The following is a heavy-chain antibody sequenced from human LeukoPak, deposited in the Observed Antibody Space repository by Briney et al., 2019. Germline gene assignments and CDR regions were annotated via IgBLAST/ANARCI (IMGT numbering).Heavy chain of an antibody. J-gene: IGHJ4*02. CDR1: GGSISSGSYY. Sequence: SPSQTLSLTCTVSGGSISSGSYYWSWIRQPPGKGLEWIGYIYYSGSTNYNPSLKSRVTISVDTSKNQFSLKLSSVTAADTAVYYCARGYCSGGSCYSNRPFDYWGQGTLVTVSS. CDR2: IYYSGST. V-gene: IGHV4-61*01. CDR3: ARGYCSGGSCYSNRPFDY. D-gene: IGHD2-15*01.